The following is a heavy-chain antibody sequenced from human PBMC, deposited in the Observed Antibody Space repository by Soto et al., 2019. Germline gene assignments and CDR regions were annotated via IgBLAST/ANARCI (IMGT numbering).Heavy chain of an antibody. CDR3: ARGWYYYYGMDV. J-gene: IGHJ6*02. CDR1: GGSFSGYY. Sequence: KASETLSLTCAVYGGSFSGYYWSWIRQPPGKGLEWIGEINHSGSTNYNPSLKSRVTISVDTSKNQFSLKLSSVTAADTAVYYCARGWYYYYGMDVWGQGTTVTVSS. V-gene: IGHV4-34*01. CDR2: INHSGST.